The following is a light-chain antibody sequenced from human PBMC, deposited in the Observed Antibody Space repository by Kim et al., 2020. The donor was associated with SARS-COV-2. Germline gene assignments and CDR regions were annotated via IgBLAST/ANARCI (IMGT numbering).Light chain of an antibody. Sequence: EIVLTQSPGTLSLSPGERATLSCRASHSVRNNYLAWYQQNPGQAPRLLIYGASSRATAIPDRFSGSGSGTDFILTISRLEPEDFAVYYFQQYGSSPGITFGQGTRLEIK. CDR3: QQYGSSPGIT. CDR1: HSVRNNY. J-gene: IGKJ5*01. V-gene: IGKV3-20*01. CDR2: GAS.